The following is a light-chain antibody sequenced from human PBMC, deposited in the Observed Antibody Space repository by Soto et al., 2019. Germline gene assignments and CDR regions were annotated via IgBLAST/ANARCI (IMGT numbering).Light chain of an antibody. CDR2: DVN. J-gene: IGLJ2*01. Sequence: QSVLTQPRSVSGSPGQSVTISCTGTNNDVGFYNYVSWYQQQLGKAPKLLIYDVNKRPSGVPPRFSGSKSANTASLTISGLQAADEADYYCCSYAGSYTLVFGGGTKLTVL. CDR1: NNDVGFYNY. V-gene: IGLV2-11*01. CDR3: CSYAGSYTLV.